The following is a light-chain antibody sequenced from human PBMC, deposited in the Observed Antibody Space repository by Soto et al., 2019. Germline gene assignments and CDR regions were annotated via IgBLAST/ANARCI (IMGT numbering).Light chain of an antibody. V-gene: IGKV3D-15*01. CDR1: QSVSSY. CDR3: QQYSASPRT. Sequence: EIVMTQSPATLSVSPGERATLSCRASQSVSSYLAWYQQKPGQAPRLLIHSASTRAPGIPDRFSASGAGTDFTLTISRLEPEDSAVYYCQQYSASPRTFGPGTKVDIK. J-gene: IGKJ3*01. CDR2: SAS.